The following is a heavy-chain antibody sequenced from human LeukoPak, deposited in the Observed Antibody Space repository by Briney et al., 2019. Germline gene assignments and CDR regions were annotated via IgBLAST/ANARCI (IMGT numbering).Heavy chain of an antibody. D-gene: IGHD5-24*01. CDR3: ATVDGYNLSIHY. CDR1: GYTFTSYY. Sequence: ASVKVSCKASGYTFTSYYMHWVRQAPGQGLEWMGIINPSGGSTSYAQKFQGRVTMTRDTSTSTVYMEMSSLRSEDTAVYYCATVDGYNLSIHYWGQGTLVTVSS. CDR2: INPSGGST. J-gene: IGHJ4*02. V-gene: IGHV1-46*01.